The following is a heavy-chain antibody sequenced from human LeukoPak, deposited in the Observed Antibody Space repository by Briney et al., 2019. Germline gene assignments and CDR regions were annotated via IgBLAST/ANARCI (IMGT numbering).Heavy chain of an antibody. D-gene: IGHD3-10*01. Sequence: GGSLRLSCAASGFTFSDYYMNWIRQAPGKGLEWVSYIGSGGGNIYYADSVKGRFTISRDNAKNSLYLQMNSLRAEDTAVYYCARWVGYYFDYWGQGTLVTVSS. V-gene: IGHV3-11*01. CDR2: IGSGGGNI. CDR1: GFTFSDYY. J-gene: IGHJ4*02. CDR3: ARWVGYYFDY.